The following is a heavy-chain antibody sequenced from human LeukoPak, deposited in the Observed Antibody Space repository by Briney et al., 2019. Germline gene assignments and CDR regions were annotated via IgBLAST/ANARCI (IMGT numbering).Heavy chain of an antibody. CDR3: AGETRFDDSSGHTTGY. D-gene: IGHD3-22*01. CDR1: GGSISSIDYY. Sequence: SETLSLTCTVSGGSISSIDYYWGWARQPPGEGLEWSGTIFYNGATQYNPSLKSRIAMGVDKSMNQFSLKLTSVTAADTAVYFCAGETRFDDSSGHTTGYWGQGTLVTVSS. CDR2: IFYNGAT. J-gene: IGHJ4*02. V-gene: IGHV4-39*01.